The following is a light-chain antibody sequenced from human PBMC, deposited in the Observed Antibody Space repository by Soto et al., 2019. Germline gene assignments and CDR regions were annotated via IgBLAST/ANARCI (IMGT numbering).Light chain of an antibody. Sequence: EIVLTQSPGTLPLSPGDIATLSCRASQSLSSNSLAWYQQYPGQAPRLLIFGASSRATGIPDRFSGSGSGTDFPLSISRLEPEDLAVYFCQQFGSSPPWTFGQGTKVEIK. J-gene: IGKJ1*01. V-gene: IGKV3-20*01. CDR3: QQFGSSPPWT. CDR2: GAS. CDR1: QSLSSNS.